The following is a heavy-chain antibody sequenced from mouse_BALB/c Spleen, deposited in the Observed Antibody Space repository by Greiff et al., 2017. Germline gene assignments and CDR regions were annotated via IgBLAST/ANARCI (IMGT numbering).Heavy chain of an antibody. J-gene: IGHJ3*01. D-gene: IGHD3-2*01. CDR2: ISNLAYSI. CDR1: GFTFSDYG. Sequence: EVKVVESGGGLVKPGGSLKLSCAASGFTFSDYGMAWVRQAPGKGPEWVAFISNLAYSIYYADTVTGRFTISRENAKNTLYLEMSSLRSEDTAMYYCARLDSSGSAWFAYWGQGTLVTVSA. V-gene: IGHV5-15*02. CDR3: ARLDSSGSAWFAY.